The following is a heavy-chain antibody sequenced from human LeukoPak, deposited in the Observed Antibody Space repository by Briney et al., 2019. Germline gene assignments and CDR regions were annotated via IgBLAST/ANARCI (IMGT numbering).Heavy chain of an antibody. CDR1: VFTLSSYA. Sequence: GGSLRLSCAASVFTLSSYALSWGRQAPGKGLEWVSAISGSGGSTYYADSVKGGVTISRDDSKTTLYLQINSLSAEDTAVPYCAKSPSIAARPWAGFDYWGQGTLVTVSS. J-gene: IGHJ4*02. CDR2: ISGSGGST. D-gene: IGHD6-6*01. V-gene: IGHV3-23*01. CDR3: AKSPSIAARPWAGFDY.